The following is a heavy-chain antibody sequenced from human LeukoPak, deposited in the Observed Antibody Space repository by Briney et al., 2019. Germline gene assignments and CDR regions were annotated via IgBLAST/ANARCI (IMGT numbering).Heavy chain of an antibody. CDR3: AKENGITMVREPDAFDI. V-gene: IGHV3-48*03. D-gene: IGHD3-10*01. J-gene: IGHJ3*02. Sequence: GGSLRLSCAASGFTFSSYEMNWVRQAPGKGLEWVSYISSSGSTIYYADSVKGRFTISRDNAKNSLYLQMNSLRAEDTAVYYCAKENGITMVREPDAFDIWGQGTMVTVSS. CDR2: ISSSGSTI. CDR1: GFTFSSYE.